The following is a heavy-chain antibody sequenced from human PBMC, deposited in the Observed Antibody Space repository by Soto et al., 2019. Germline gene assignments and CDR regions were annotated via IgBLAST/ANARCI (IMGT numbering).Heavy chain of an antibody. V-gene: IGHV4-59*01. J-gene: IGHJ5*02. CDR2: IYYSGST. CDR1: GGSICSYY. Sequence: SETLSLTCTVSGGSICSYYWSWIRQPPGKGLEWIGYIYYSGSTNYNPSLKSRVTISVDTSKNQFSLKLSSVTAADTAVYYCARGSSSSSWYHNWFDPWGQGTLVTVSS. D-gene: IGHD6-13*01. CDR3: ARGSSSSSWYHNWFDP.